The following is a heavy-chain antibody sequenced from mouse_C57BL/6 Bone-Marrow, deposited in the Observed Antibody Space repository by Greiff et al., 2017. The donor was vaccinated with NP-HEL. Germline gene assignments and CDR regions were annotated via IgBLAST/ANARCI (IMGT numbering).Heavy chain of an antibody. D-gene: IGHD1-1*01. Sequence: EVKLQESGPGLVKPSQSLSLTCSVTGYPITSGYYWNWIRQLPGNKLEWMGYISYDGSNNYNPSLKNRISITRDTSKNQFFLRLNSVTTEDTATYYCARDYYGSVDYWGQGTTLTVSS. J-gene: IGHJ2*01. CDR2: ISYDGSN. V-gene: IGHV3-6*01. CDR1: GYPITSGYY. CDR3: ARDYYGSVDY.